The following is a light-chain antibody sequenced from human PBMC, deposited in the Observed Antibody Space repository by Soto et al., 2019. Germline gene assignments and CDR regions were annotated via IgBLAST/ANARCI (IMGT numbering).Light chain of an antibody. CDR1: QSVSSNL. J-gene: IGKJ2*01. CDR3: QQYVGSPPRYT. Sequence: ESVLTQSPGTLSLSPGERATLSCRASQSVSSNLLAWYQQKPGQAPRVLIYGASSRATGIPDRFSGSGSGTDFTLTISRLEPEDFAVYYCQQYVGSPPRYTFGQGTKLEIK. CDR2: GAS. V-gene: IGKV3-20*01.